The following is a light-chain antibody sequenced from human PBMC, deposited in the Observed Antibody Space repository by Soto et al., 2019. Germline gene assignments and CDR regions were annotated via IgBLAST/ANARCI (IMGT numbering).Light chain of an antibody. CDR1: QRVSNNF. CDR2: DAT. Sequence: VVLTQFPGTLSLSPGETATLSCGASQRVSNNFLGWYQQKPGLPPRLLIYDATSRANGIPERFSGSGSGTDFTLTISRLEPEDFVVYYCQQYSSLPHTFGQGTKVDIK. V-gene: IGKV3D-20*01. J-gene: IGKJ2*01. CDR3: QQYSSLPHT.